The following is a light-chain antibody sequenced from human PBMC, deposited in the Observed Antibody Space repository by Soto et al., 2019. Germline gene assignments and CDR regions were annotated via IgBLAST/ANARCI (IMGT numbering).Light chain of an antibody. Sequence: DIQMPQSPSSLSAPVGDSVTITCRASQSFSSYLNWYQQKPGKAPKLLIYAASSLQSGVPSRFSGSGSGTVFTLTISSLQPEDFANYDFQQSYSTPFPFGPGTKVD. CDR3: QQSYSTPFP. J-gene: IGKJ3*01. CDR1: QSFSSY. CDR2: AAS. V-gene: IGKV1-39*01.